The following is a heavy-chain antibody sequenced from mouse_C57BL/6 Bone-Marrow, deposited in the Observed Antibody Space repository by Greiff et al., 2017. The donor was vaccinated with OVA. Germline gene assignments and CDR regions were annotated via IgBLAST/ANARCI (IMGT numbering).Heavy chain of an antibody. J-gene: IGHJ3*01. CDR3: AGDLLWPPAWFAY. Sequence: EVKLMESGGGLVKPGGSLKLSCAASGFTFSSYAMSWVRQTPEKRLEWVATISDGGSYTYYPDNVKGRFTISRDNAKNNLYLQMSHLKSEDTAMYYCAGDLLWPPAWFAYWGQGTLVTVSA. D-gene: IGHD2-1*01. V-gene: IGHV5-4*01. CDR1: GFTFSSYA. CDR2: ISDGGSYT.